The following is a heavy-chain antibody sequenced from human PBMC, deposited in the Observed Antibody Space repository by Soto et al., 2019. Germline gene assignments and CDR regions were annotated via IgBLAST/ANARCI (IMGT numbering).Heavy chain of an antibody. CDR3: ARDGKRYCSTTSCYDC. Sequence: PGGSLRLSCAASGFTFSTYSMNWVRQAPGRGLEWISFISSSSTTIYYADSLKGRFTVSGDNAKNSLYLQMNSLRDEDTALYYCARDGKRYCSTTSCYDCWGQGTLVTVSS. V-gene: IGHV3-48*02. CDR2: ISSSSTTI. CDR1: GFTFSTYS. D-gene: IGHD2-2*01. J-gene: IGHJ4*02.